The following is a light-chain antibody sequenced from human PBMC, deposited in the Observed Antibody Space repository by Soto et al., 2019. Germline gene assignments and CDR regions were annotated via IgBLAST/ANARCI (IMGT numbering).Light chain of an antibody. Sequence: EIVLTQSPGTLSSSPGERATLSCRASQSVSSSYLAWYQHKPGQAPRRLIYASSSRATGIPDRFGGSGSWTVFTLAISRLEPEDCAEYYYQPYCDSSWTVGQGTKVEIK. J-gene: IGKJ1*01. CDR2: ASS. CDR3: QPYCDSSWT. CDR1: QSVSSSY. V-gene: IGKV3-20*01.